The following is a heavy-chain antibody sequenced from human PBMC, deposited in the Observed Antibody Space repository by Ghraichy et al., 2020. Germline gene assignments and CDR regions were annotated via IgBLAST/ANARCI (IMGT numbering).Heavy chain of an antibody. J-gene: IGHJ5*02. V-gene: IGHV6-1*01. D-gene: IGHD3-3*01. CDR3: AREEKDDFWSGYYPVNWFDP. CDR1: GDSVSRNSAA. Sequence: SQTLSLTCAISGDSVSRNSAAWNWIRQSPSRGLEWLGRTYYRSKWHNDYAESVKSRITINPDTSKNQFSLQLNSVTPEDTAVYYCAREEKDDFWSGYYPVNWFDPWGQGTLVTVSS. CDR2: TYYRSKWHN.